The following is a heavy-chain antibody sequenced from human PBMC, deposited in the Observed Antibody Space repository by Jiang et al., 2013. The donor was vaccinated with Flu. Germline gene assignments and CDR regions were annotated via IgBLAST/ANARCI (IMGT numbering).Heavy chain of an antibody. CDR2: IYYSGST. V-gene: IGHV4-39*01. J-gene: IGHJ3*02. CDR1: GGSISSSSYY. CDR3: ARHVIVVVIKASLRPAKGAAFDI. Sequence: SGPGLVKPSETLSLTCTVSGGSISSSSYYWGWIRQPPGKGLEWIGSIYYSGSTYYNPSLKSRVTISVDTSKNQFSLKLSSVTAADTAVYYCARHVIVVVIKASLRPAKGAAFDIWGQGTMVTVSS. D-gene: IGHD3-22*01.